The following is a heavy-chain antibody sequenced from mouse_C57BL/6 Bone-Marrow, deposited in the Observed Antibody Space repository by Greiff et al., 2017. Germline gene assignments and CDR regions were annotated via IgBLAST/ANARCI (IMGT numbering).Heavy chain of an antibody. Sequence: QVQLQQPGAELVRPGTSVQLSCKASGYTFTSYWMHWVKQRPGQGLEWIGVIAPSDSYTNYNQKFTGKATLTVDTSSSTAYMQLSSLTSEDSAVEYCAREWVITTVVAPDYWGQGTTLTVSS. CDR1: GYTFTSYW. D-gene: IGHD1-1*01. V-gene: IGHV1-59*01. CDR3: AREWVITTVVAPDY. CDR2: IAPSDSYT. J-gene: IGHJ2*01.